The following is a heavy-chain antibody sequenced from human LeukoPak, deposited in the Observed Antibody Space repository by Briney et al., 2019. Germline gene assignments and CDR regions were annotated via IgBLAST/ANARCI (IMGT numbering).Heavy chain of an antibody. CDR1: GGSISSYH. Sequence: SETLSLTCTVSGGSISSYHWRWIPQPPGKGLEGIGYIFYSGSTNYNPSLKSRVTISVDTSKNQFSLKLSSVTAADTAVYYCARHGSVSSGALVWGQGTLVTVSS. V-gene: IGHV4-59*08. CDR2: IFYSGST. CDR3: ARHGSVSSGALV. J-gene: IGHJ4*02. D-gene: IGHD3-22*01.